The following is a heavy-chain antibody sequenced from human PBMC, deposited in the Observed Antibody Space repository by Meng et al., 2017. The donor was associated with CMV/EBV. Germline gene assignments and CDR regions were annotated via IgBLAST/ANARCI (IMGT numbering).Heavy chain of an antibody. D-gene: IGHD3-3*01. Sequence: GESLKISCAASGFTVSSNYMSWVRQAPGKGLEWVSVIYSGGSTYYADSVKGRFTISRDNSKNTLYLQMNSLRAEDTAVYYCARGSWDYDFRSGQNGDYWGQGTLVTVSS. CDR3: ARGSWDYDFRSGQNGDY. CDR2: IYSGGST. CDR1: GFTVSSNY. V-gene: IGHV3-53*01. J-gene: IGHJ4*02.